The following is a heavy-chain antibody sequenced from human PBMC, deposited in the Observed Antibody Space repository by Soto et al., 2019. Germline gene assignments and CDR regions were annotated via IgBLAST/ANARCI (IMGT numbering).Heavy chain of an antibody. D-gene: IGHD2-2*01. CDR1: GYTFTSYD. J-gene: IGHJ5*02. V-gene: IGHV1-8*01. Sequence: GASVKVSCKASGYTFTSYDINWVRQATGQGLEWMGWMNPNSGNTGYAQKFQGRVTMTRNTSISTAYMELSSLRSEDTAVYYCARGLYCSSTSCYSPFGDNWFDPWGQGTLVTVSS. CDR2: MNPNSGNT. CDR3: ARGLYCSSTSCYSPFGDNWFDP.